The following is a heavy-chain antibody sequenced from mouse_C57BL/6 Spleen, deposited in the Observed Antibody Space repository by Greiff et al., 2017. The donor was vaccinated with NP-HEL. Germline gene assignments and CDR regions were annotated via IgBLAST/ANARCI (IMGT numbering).Heavy chain of an antibody. CDR3: ARGRVYDGYYYFDY. CDR1: GYTFTSYW. V-gene: IGHV1-69*01. J-gene: IGHJ2*01. CDR2: IDPSDSYT. Sequence: QVQLKQPGAELVMPGASVKLSCKASGYTFTSYWMHWVKQRPGQGLEWIGEIDPSDSYTNYNQKFKGKSTLTVDKSSSTAYMQLSSLTSEDSAVYYCARGRVYDGYYYFDYWGQGTTLTVSS. D-gene: IGHD2-3*01.